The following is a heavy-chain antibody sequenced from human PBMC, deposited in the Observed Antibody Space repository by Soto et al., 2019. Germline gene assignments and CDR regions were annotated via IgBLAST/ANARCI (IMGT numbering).Heavy chain of an antibody. Sequence: SQNLSLTYDISGNDYSRNSAACKWIRPFPSRGLEWLGRTYYRSKWYNDYAVSVKSRITINPDTSKNQFSLQLNSVTPEDTAVYYCARGWYSGRNWFDPWGQGTLVTVSS. CDR2: TYYRSKWYN. D-gene: IGHD6-19*01. CDR3: ARGWYSGRNWFDP. J-gene: IGHJ5*02. CDR1: GNDYSRNSAA. V-gene: IGHV6-1*01.